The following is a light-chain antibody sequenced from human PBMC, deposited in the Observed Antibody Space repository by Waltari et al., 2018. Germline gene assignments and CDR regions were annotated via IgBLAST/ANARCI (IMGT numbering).Light chain of an antibody. CDR1: QNILYNSNNRNY. V-gene: IGKV4-1*01. J-gene: IGKJ2*01. Sequence: DIVMTQSPDSLAVSLGERATVHCKSSQNILYNSNNRNYLAWYQQKPGQPPKLLIYWASTRESGVPDRFSGSGSGTDFTLTISSLQAEDVAVYFCQQYYSTPFTFGQGTKLEIK. CDR2: WAS. CDR3: QQYYSTPFT.